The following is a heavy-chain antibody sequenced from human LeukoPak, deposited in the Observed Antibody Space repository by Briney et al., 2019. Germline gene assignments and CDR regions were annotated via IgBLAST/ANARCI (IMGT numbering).Heavy chain of an antibody. V-gene: IGHV4-4*07. CDR1: GGSISSYY. CDR2: IYTSGST. CDR3: ARSSPSWFGESPTNIPFDY. J-gene: IGHJ4*02. D-gene: IGHD3-10*01. Sequence: SDTLSLTCTVSGGSISSYYWSWIRQPAGKGLEGIVRIYTSGSTNYNPALKGRVTISVDTSKNQFSLKLSSVTAADTAVYYCARSSPSWFGESPTNIPFDYWGQGTLVTVPS.